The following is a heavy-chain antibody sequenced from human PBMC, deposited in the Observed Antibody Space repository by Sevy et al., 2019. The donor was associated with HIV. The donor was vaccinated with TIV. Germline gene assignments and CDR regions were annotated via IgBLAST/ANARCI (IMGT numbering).Heavy chain of an antibody. CDR1: GFTFSGYA. V-gene: IGHV3-23*01. CDR2: INGKGRST. Sequence: GGSLRLSCAASGFTFSGYAMNWVRQAPGKGLEWVSAINGKGRSTHYADSVEGRFTISRDNSKNTLYLEMNSLRAEDTAVYYCAKTINSGGGVVPAANYYNYGLDVWGQGTTVTVSS. CDR3: AKTINSGGGVVPAANYYNYGLDV. J-gene: IGHJ6*02. D-gene: IGHD2-2*01.